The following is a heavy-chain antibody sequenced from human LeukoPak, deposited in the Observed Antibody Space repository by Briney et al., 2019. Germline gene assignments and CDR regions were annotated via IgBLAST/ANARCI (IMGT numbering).Heavy chain of an antibody. CDR3: ARHVYSYGGFDY. V-gene: IGHV3-33*01. J-gene: IGHJ4*02. D-gene: IGHD4-17*01. Sequence: PGGSLRLSCAASGFTFSSYGMPWVRQAPGKGLEWVAVIWYDGSNKYYADSVKGRFTISRDNSKNTLYLQMNSLRAEDTAVYYCARHVYSYGGFDYWGQGTLVTVSS. CDR2: IWYDGSNK. CDR1: GFTFSSYG.